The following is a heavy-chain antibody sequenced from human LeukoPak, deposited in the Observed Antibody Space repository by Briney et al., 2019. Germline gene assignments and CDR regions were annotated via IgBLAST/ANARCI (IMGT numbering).Heavy chain of an antibody. V-gene: IGHV1-46*01. CDR2: INPSGGST. D-gene: IGHD3-10*01. CDR3: ARVGLFTIGY. CDR1: GYTFTSYY. J-gene: IGHJ4*02. Sequence: GASVKVSCKASGYTFTSYYMHWVRQAPGQGLEWMGIINPSGGSTIYAQKFQGRITMTRDMSTSTAYMELRSLRSDDTAVYYCARVGLFTIGYWGQGTLVTVSS.